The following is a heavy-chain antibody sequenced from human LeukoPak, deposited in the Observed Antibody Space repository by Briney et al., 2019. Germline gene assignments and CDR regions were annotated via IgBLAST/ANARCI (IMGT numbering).Heavy chain of an antibody. D-gene: IGHD3-10*01. V-gene: IGHV3-30-3*01. CDR2: ISYDGINK. CDR1: GFTFSTYA. Sequence: GRSLRLSCAASGFTFSTYAMHWVRQAPGKGLEWVAVISYDGINKYYADSVKGRFTISRDNSKNTLYLQMNSLRADDTAVYYCARTDQYGSGTYYKVGGDYWGQGTLVTVSS. CDR3: ARTDQYGSGTYYKVGGDY. J-gene: IGHJ4*02.